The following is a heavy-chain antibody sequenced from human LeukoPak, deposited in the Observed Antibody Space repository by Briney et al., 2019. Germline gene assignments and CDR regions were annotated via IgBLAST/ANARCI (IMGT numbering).Heavy chain of an antibody. J-gene: IGHJ4*02. D-gene: IGHD1-26*01. CDR3: ASVVGATNVGVFDY. CDR2: ISSSGSTI. CDR1: GFTFSSYE. V-gene: IGHV3-48*03. Sequence: GGSLRLSCAASGFTFSSYEMNWVRQAPGKGLEWVSYISSSGSTIYYADSVKGRFTISRDNAKNSLYLQMNSLRAEDTAVYYCASVVGATNVGVFDYWGQGTLVTVSS.